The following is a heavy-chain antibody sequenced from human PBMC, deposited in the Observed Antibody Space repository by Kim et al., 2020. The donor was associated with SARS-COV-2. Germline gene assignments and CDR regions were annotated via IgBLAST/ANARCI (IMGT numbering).Heavy chain of an antibody. V-gene: IGHV4-34*01. CDR2: INHSGST. CDR1: GGSFSGYY. Sequence: SETLSLTCAVYGGSFSGYYWSWIRQPPGKGLEWIGEINHSGSTNYNPSLKSRVTISVDTSKNQFSLKLSSVTAADTAVYYCARGGVAAAGQLVGIAVAGTICRFDYWGQGTLVTVSS. D-gene: IGHD6-19*01. CDR3: ARGGVAAAGQLVGIAVAGTICRFDY. J-gene: IGHJ4*02.